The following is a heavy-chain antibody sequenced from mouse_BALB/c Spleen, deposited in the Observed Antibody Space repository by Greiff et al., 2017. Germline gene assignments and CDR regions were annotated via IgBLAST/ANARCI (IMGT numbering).Heavy chain of an antibody. V-gene: IGHV5-4*02. CDR3: GRDAGDEGFAY. J-gene: IGHJ3*01. Sequence: EVKLVEPGGGLVKPGGSLKLSCAASGFTFSDYYMYWVRQTPEKRLEWVATISDGGSYTYYPDSVKGRFTISRDNAKNNLYLQMSSLKSEDTAMYYCGRDAGDEGFAYRGQGTMVTVSA. CDR1: GFTFSDYY. CDR2: ISDGGSYT.